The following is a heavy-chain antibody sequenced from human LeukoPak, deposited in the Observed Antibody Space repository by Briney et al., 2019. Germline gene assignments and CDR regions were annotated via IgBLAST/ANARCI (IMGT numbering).Heavy chain of an antibody. Sequence: SETLSLTCAVYGGSFSGYYWSCIRQPPGKGLEWIGEINHSGSTNYNPSLKSRVTISVDTSKNQFSLKLSSVTAADTAVYYCARARPATAIVPYYFDYWGQGTLVTVSS. CDR3: ARARPATAIVPYYFDY. D-gene: IGHD2-21*02. V-gene: IGHV4-34*01. CDR2: INHSGST. J-gene: IGHJ4*02. CDR1: GGSFSGYY.